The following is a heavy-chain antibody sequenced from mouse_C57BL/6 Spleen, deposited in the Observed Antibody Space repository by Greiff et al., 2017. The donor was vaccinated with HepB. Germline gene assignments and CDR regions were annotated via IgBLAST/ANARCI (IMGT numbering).Heavy chain of an antibody. D-gene: IGHD1-1*01. CDR1: GYTFTSYW. Sequence: VQLQQPGAELVKPGASVKLSCKASGYTFTSYWMHWVKQRPGQGLEWIGMIHPNSGSTNYNEKFKSKATLTVDKSSSTAYMQLSSLTSEDSAVYYCARWTTVVGDYFDYWGQGTTLTVSS. V-gene: IGHV1-64*01. CDR2: IHPNSGST. J-gene: IGHJ2*01. CDR3: ARWTTVVGDYFDY.